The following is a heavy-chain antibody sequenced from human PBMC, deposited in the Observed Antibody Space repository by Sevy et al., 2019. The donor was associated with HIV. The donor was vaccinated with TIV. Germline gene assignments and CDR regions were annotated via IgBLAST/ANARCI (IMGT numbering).Heavy chain of an antibody. CDR2: IFSDGTTK. CDR3: SRESGSDWYVDP. CDR1: GFTFSNFG. D-gene: IGHD2-21*02. J-gene: IGHJ5*02. V-gene: IGHV3-33*01. Sequence: GGSLRLSCAASGFTFSNFGMHWVRQAAGKGLEWVAAIFSDGTTKYYGDSVKGRFTISRDNSKNTLYLQMSRLTGEDTAVYYCSRESGSDWYVDPWGQGTLVTVSS.